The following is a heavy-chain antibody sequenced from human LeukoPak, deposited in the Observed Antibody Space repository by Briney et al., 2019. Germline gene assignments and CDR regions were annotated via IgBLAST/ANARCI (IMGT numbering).Heavy chain of an antibody. V-gene: IGHV3-30*04. Sequence: GGSLRLSCAASGFTFSSYAMHWVRQAPGKGLEWVAVISYDGSNKYYADSVKGRFTISRDNSKNTLYLQMNSLRAEDTAVYYCARGGYSSSWTDSSDAFDIWGQGTMVTVSS. CDR3: ARGGYSSSWTDSSDAFDI. D-gene: IGHD6-13*01. CDR1: GFTFSSYA. J-gene: IGHJ3*02. CDR2: ISYDGSNK.